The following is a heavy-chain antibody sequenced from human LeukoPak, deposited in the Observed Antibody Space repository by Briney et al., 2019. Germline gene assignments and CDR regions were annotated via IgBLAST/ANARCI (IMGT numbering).Heavy chain of an antibody. CDR1: GFTFSTYW. V-gene: IGHV3-7*01. CDR3: AKDLGYSDDY. CDR2: INQDGSEK. D-gene: IGHD5-18*01. Sequence: GGSLRLSCAASGFTFSTYWMNWVRQAPGQGLEWVANINQDGSEKNYVDSVKGRFTISRDNAKKSLYLQMNSLRAEDTAVYYCAKDLGYSDDYWGQGTLVTVSS. J-gene: IGHJ4*02.